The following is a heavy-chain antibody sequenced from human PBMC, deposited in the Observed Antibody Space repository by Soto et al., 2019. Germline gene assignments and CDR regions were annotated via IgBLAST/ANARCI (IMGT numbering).Heavy chain of an antibody. Sequence: EVHLLEYGGGFVQPGGSLRLSYTASGFMFSSYAMTWVRQAQGRGLEGVSGITASGGRTVYADSVKGRFTISRDNSRSPLFLQMNRLRAEDTAVYYGEKETSYADYVRWFDSWGQGTLVPVSS. V-gene: IGHV3-23*01. CDR3: EKETSYADYVRWFDS. CDR2: ITASGGRT. J-gene: IGHJ5*01. D-gene: IGHD3-16*01. CDR1: GFMFSSYA.